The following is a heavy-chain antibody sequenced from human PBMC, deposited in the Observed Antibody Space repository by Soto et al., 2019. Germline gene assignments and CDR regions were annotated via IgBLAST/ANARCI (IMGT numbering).Heavy chain of an antibody. CDR2: IYYSGST. V-gene: IGHV4-59*01. CDR1: GGTISSYD. Sequence: SETLSLTCSVSGGTISSYDWSWIRKQTGKGLEWIGYIYYSGSTNYNPSLKSRVTISVDTSKNQFSLKLSSVTAADTAVYYCASRAYYYDSSGYYYADYWGQGTLVTVSS. J-gene: IGHJ4*02. D-gene: IGHD3-22*01. CDR3: ASRAYYYDSSGYYYADY.